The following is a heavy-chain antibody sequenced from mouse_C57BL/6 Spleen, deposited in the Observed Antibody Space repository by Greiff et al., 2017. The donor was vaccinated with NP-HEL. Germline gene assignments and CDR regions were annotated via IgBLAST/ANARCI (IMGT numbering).Heavy chain of an antibody. CDR3: ARLYGSSPRYFDV. Sequence: QVQLQQSGAELVKPGASVKISCKASGYAFSSYWMNWVKQRPGKGLEWIGQIYPGDGDTNYNGKFKGKATLTADKSSSTAYMQLSSLTSEDSAVYFCARLYGSSPRYFDVWGTGTTVTVSS. CDR2: IYPGDGDT. CDR1: GYAFSSYW. J-gene: IGHJ1*03. V-gene: IGHV1-80*01. D-gene: IGHD1-1*01.